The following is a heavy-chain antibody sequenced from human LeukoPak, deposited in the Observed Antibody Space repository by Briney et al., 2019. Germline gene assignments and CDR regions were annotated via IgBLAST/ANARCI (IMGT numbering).Heavy chain of an antibody. Sequence: GGSLRLSCAASGFTFSSYGMYWVRQAPGKGLEWVAFIRYDGSNKYYADSVKGRFTISRDNSKNTLYLQMNSLRAEDTAVYYCAYGYDFWSGYPVWGQGTLVTVSS. J-gene: IGHJ4*02. D-gene: IGHD3-3*01. CDR1: GFTFSSYG. V-gene: IGHV3-30*02. CDR3: AYGYDFWSGYPV. CDR2: IRYDGSNK.